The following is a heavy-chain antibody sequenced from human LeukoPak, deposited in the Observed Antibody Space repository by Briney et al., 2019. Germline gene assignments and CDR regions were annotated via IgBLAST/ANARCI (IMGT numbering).Heavy chain of an antibody. V-gene: IGHV4-39*01. D-gene: IGHD3-22*01. Sequence: SETLSLTCTVSGDSVSSSTYYWGWIRQPPGKGLEWIGTIYYSGSTYYNPSLKSRVTISVDTSKNQFSLKLSSVTAADTAVYYCARSGYYYDSSGYYPFDYWGQGTLVTVSS. CDR1: GDSVSSSTYY. CDR2: IYYSGST. CDR3: ARSGYYYDSSGYYPFDY. J-gene: IGHJ4*02.